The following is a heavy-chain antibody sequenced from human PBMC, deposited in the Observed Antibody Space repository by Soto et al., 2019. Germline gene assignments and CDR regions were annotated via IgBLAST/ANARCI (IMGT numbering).Heavy chain of an antibody. V-gene: IGHV4-39*01. J-gene: IGHJ4*02. CDR1: GGSISSSSYY. D-gene: IGHD3-9*01. CDR2: IYYSGST. Sequence: PSLTCTVSGGSISSSSYYWGWIRQPPGKGLEWIGSIYYSGSTYYNPSLKSRVTISVDTSKNQFSLKLSSVTAADTAVYYCARHPQLRYIDWLSEPIDYWGQGTLLTVYS. CDR3: ARHPQLRYIDWLSEPIDY.